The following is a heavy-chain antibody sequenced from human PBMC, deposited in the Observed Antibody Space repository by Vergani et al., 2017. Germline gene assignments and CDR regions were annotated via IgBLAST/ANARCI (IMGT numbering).Heavy chain of an antibody. CDR3: ARIVVVVAATLYYFDY. J-gene: IGHJ4*02. V-gene: IGHV4-34*01. CDR2: INHSGST. CDR1: GGSFSGYY. D-gene: IGHD2-15*01. Sequence: QVQLQQWGAGLLKPSETLSLTCAVYGGSFSGYYWSWIRQPPGKGLEWIGEINHSGSTNYNPSLKSRVTISVDTSMNQFSLKLSSVTAADTAVYYCARIVVVVAATLYYFDYWGQGTLVTVSS.